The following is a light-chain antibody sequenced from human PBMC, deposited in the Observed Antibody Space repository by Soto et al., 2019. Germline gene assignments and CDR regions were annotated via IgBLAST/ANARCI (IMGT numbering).Light chain of an antibody. CDR3: SAYTSSSTLLYV. V-gene: IGLV2-14*01. CDR1: SSDVGGYNY. J-gene: IGLJ1*01. CDR2: DVS. Sequence: QSVLTQPASVSGSPGQSITISCTGTSSDVGGYNYVSWYQQHPGTPPKLMIYDVSNRPSGVANLFSGSKSGNTASLTISGLQAADEADYYCSAYTSSSTLLYVFGTGTKVTVL.